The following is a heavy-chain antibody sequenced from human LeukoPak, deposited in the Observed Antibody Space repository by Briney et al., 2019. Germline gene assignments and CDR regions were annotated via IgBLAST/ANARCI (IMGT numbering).Heavy chain of an antibody. CDR3: ARGMILDY. J-gene: IGHJ4*02. Sequence: SETLSLTCTVSGGSISSGGYYWSWIRQPPGKGLEWIGYIYHSGSTYYNPSLKSRVTISVDRSKNQFSLKLSSVTAADTAVYYCARGMILDYWGQGTLVTVSS. CDR1: GGSISSGGYY. CDR2: IYHSGST. V-gene: IGHV4-30-2*01. D-gene: IGHD3-16*01.